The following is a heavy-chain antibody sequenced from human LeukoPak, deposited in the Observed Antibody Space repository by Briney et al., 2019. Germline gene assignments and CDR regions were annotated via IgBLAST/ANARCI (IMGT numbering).Heavy chain of an antibody. CDR1: GFTFSDYY. V-gene: IGHV3-11*04. J-gene: IGHJ4*02. D-gene: IGHD5-12*01. Sequence: GGSLRLXCAASGFTFSDYYMSWIRQAPGKGLEWVSYISSSGSTIYYADSVKGRFTISRDNAKNSLCLQMNSLRAEDTAVYYCASGVATDGFDYWGQGTLVTVSS. CDR2: ISSSGSTI. CDR3: ASGVATDGFDY.